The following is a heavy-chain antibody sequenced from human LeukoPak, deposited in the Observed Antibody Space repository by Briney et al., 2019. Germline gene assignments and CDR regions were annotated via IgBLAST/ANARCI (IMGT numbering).Heavy chain of an antibody. CDR1: GGSFSNYY. V-gene: IGHV4-59*08. Sequence: SETLSLTCAAYGGSFSNYYWSWIRQPPGKGLEWIGYIYYSGSTNYNPSLKSRVTISVDTSKNQFSLKLSSVTAADTAVYYCARQGRGDDAFDIWGQGTMVTVSS. D-gene: IGHD3-16*01. CDR2: IYYSGST. J-gene: IGHJ3*02. CDR3: ARQGRGDDAFDI.